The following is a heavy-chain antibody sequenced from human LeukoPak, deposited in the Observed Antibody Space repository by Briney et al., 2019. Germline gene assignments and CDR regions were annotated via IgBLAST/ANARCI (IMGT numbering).Heavy chain of an antibody. CDR2: IYYSGTT. CDR1: GGSIITASSY. CDR3: ARVGVGFDY. V-gene: IGHV4-39*07. Sequence: SETLSLTCTVSGGSIITASSYWGWIRQSPEKGLEWIGTIYYSGTTYYNPSLKGRVTISVDTSKNQFSLKLSSVTAADTAVYYCARVGVGFDYWGQGTLVTVSS. D-gene: IGHD2-8*01. J-gene: IGHJ4*02.